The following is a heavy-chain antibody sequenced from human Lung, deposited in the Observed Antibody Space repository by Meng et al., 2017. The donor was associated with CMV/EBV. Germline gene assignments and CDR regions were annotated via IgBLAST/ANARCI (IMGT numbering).Heavy chain of an antibody. Sequence: SGGTFGSYAISWVRQAPGQGLEWMGGIIPIFGTANYAQKFQGRVTITTDESTSTAYMELSSLRSEDTAVYYCARNPYDYGINWFDPWGQGTLVTVSS. CDR1: GGTFGSYA. CDR3: ARNPYDYGINWFDP. D-gene: IGHD4-17*01. V-gene: IGHV1-69*05. J-gene: IGHJ5*02. CDR2: IIPIFGTA.